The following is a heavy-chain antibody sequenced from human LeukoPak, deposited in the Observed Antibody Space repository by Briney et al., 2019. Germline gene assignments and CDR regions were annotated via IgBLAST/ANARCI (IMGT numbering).Heavy chain of an antibody. CDR1: GFTFSNAW. J-gene: IGHJ6*03. Sequence: GGSLRLSCAASGFTFSNAWMSWVRQAPGKGLEWVSSISSSSSYIYYADSVKGRFTISRDNAKNSLYLQMNSLRAEDTAVYYCARAAKGVKAVAGTNYYYMDVWGKGTTVTVSS. CDR3: ARAAKGVKAVAGTNYYYMDV. V-gene: IGHV3-21*01. D-gene: IGHD6-19*01. CDR2: ISSSSSYI.